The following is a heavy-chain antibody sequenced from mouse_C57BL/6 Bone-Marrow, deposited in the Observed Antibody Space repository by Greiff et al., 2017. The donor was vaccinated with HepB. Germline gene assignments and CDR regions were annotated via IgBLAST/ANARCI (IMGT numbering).Heavy chain of an antibody. CDR2: IDPSDSYT. V-gene: IGHV1-50*01. CDR3: ARGGWLLSFAY. D-gene: IGHD2-3*01. CDR1: GYTFTSYW. Sequence: QVQLQQPGAELVKPGASVNLSCKASGYTFTSYWMQWVKQRPGQGLEWIGEIDPSDSYTNYNQKFKGKATLTVDTSSSTAYMQLSSLTSEDSAVYYCARGGWLLSFAYWGQGTLVTVSA. J-gene: IGHJ3*01.